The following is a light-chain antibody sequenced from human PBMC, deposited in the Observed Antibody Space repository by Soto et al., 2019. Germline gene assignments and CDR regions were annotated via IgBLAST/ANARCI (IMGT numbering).Light chain of an antibody. CDR3: QQRSDWPPLT. V-gene: IGKV3-11*01. Sequence: EIVLTQSPATLSLSPGERATLSCRTSHSVTSYLAWYQQKPGQAPRLLIYDASIRATGIPARFSGSGSRTDFTLTIASLEPEDSAVYYCQQRSDWPPLTFGGGTKVEIK. CDR2: DAS. J-gene: IGKJ4*01. CDR1: HSVTSY.